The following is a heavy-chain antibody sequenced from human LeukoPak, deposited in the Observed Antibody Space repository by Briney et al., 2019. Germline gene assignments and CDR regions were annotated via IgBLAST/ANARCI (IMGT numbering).Heavy chain of an antibody. D-gene: IGHD4-17*01. CDR3: AREESEVTTYVGGNYYYYGMDV. V-gene: IGHV3-11*01. J-gene: IGHJ6*02. CDR1: GFTFSDYY. CDR2: ISSSGSTI. Sequence: GGSLRLFCAASGFTFSDYYMSWIRQAPGKGLEWVSYISSSGSTIYYADSVKGRFTISRDNAKNSLYLQMNSLRAEDTAMYYCAREESEVTTYVGGNYYYYGMDVWGQGTTVTVSS.